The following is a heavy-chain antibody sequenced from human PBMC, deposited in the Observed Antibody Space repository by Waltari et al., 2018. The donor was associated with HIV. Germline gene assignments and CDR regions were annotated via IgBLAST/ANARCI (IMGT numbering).Heavy chain of an antibody. CDR3: ASVWNISSSPPNYGMDV. Sequence: QVQLVQSGAEVKKPGSSVKVSCKASGGTFSSYAISWVRQAPGQGLGWMGGFIPNFGTANYAQKFQGRVTITANESTSTAYMGLSSLRSEDTAVYYCASVWNISSSPPNYGMDVWGQGTTVTVSS. D-gene: IGHD6-13*01. CDR2: FIPNFGTA. V-gene: IGHV1-69*01. CDR1: GGTFSSYA. J-gene: IGHJ6*02.